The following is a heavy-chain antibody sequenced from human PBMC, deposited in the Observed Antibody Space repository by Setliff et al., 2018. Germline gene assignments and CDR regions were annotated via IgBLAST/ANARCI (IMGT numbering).Heavy chain of an antibody. J-gene: IGHJ3*01. CDR1: GFTFSSYG. CDR2: ILYDGSNK. V-gene: IGHV3-30*02. CDR3: VHNADFIGTFNT. D-gene: IGHD2-8*01. Sequence: GGSLRLSCAASGFTFSSYGMHWVRQAPGKGLEWVAFILYDGSNKYYADSVKGRFTISRDDSKKTLYLQMNSLRAEDTAVYNCVHNADFIGTFNTWGQGTMVTVSS.